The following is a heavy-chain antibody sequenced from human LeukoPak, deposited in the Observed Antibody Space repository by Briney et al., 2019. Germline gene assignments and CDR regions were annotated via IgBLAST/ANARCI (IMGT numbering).Heavy chain of an antibody. D-gene: IGHD2-15*01. CDR1: GGSISSSSYY. CDR2: INHSGST. CDR3: ARGSRRYCSGGSCYDY. Sequence: SETLSLTCTASGGSISSSSYYWGWIRQPPGKGLEWIGEINHSGSTNYNPSLKSRVTISVDTSKNQFSLKLSSVTAADTAVYYCARGSRRYCSGGSCYDYWGQGTLVTVSS. V-gene: IGHV4-39*07. J-gene: IGHJ4*02.